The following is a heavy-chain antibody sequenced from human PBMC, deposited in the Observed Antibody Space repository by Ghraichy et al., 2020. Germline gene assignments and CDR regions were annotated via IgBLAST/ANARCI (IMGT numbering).Heavy chain of an antibody. CDR2: IRSRADGGKT. CDR1: GFTFSDAW. J-gene: IGHJ4*02. CDR3: TTDPAAMYFEN. V-gene: IGHV3-15*01. D-gene: IGHD2-2*01. Sequence: GESLNISCAASGFTFSDAWMSWVRQVPGKGLEWVGRIRSRADGGKTDYAAPVQGRFTISRDDSKDTLNLQMSSLKIEDTAVYYCTTDPAAMYFENWGQGTLVTVSP.